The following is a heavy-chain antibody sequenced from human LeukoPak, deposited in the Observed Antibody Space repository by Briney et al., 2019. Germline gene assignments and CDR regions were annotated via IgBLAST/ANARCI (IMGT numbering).Heavy chain of an antibody. CDR3: ARVLYDSSGYYLWGGHYYYGMDV. Sequence: SETLSLTCTVSGGSVSSTSYYWSWIRQPPGKGLEWIGYIYYSGSTNYNPSLKSRVTISVDMSKNQFSLKLSSVTAADTAVYYCARVLYDSSGYYLWGGHYYYGMDVWGQGTTVTVSS. V-gene: IGHV4-61*01. D-gene: IGHD3-22*01. CDR1: GGSVSSTSYY. J-gene: IGHJ6*02. CDR2: IYYSGST.